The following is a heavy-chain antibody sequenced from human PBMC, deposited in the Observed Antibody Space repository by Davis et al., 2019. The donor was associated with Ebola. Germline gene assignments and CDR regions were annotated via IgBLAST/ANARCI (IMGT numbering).Heavy chain of an antibody. CDR2: INSDGSST. CDR1: GFTFSSYS. CDR3: ARDHGYYDILTGYYYYYYGMDV. J-gene: IGHJ6*02. V-gene: IGHV3-74*01. D-gene: IGHD3-9*01. Sequence: GESLKISCAASGFTFSSYSMNWVRQAPGKGLVWVSRINSDGSSTSYADSVKGRFTISRDNAKNTLYLQMNSLRAEDTAVYYCARDHGYYDILTGYYYYYYGMDVWGQGTTVTVS.